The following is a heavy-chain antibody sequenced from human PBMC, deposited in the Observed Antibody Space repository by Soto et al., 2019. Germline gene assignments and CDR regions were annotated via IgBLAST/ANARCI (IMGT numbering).Heavy chain of an antibody. Sequence: QVHLVQSGAEVKKPGASVKVSCKASGYTFTSYGITWVRPAPGQGLEWMGWISAHNGNTDYAQKLQGKVIVTRDTTSGTADMELGYLIAGDAAVYYCASGSYGDYWGQGALVTVSS. V-gene: IGHV1-18*01. J-gene: IGHJ4*02. CDR3: ASGSYGDY. CDR2: ISAHNGNT. CDR1: GYTFTSYG. D-gene: IGHD1-26*01.